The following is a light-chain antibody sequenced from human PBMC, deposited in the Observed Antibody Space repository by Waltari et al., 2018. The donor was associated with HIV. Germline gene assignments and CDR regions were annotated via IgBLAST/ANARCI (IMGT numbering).Light chain of an antibody. Sequence: DIVMTQSPDSLAVSLGERATINCKSSQSVLYSSNSKNFLAWYQQKPRQPPKLLIYWASTRESGVPDRCSGSGSGTDFTLTISSLQAEDVAVYYCQQYYSTPLTFGGGTKVEIK. CDR2: WAS. V-gene: IGKV4-1*01. CDR3: QQYYSTPLT. J-gene: IGKJ4*01. CDR1: QSVLYSSNSKNF.